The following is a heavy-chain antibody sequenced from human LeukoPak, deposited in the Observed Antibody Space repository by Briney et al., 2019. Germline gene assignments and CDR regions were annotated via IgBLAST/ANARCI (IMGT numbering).Heavy chain of an antibody. CDR2: INHSGNT. D-gene: IGHD6-6*01. CDR3: AKTPTALVRGGYYFDN. V-gene: IGHV4-34*01. J-gene: IGHJ4*02. CDR1: GGSFSGYY. Sequence: SETLSLTCAVYGGSFSGYYWSWIRQPPRKGPEWIGEINHSGNTDYNPSLKSRVTISVDTSKNQFSLKLSSVTAADTAVYYCAKTPTALVRGGYYFDNWAQGTPVTVSS.